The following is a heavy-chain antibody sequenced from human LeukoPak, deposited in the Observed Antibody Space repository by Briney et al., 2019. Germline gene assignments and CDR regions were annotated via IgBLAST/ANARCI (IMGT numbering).Heavy chain of an antibody. CDR1: GLTVSNNY. CDR2: MHSDDTT. D-gene: IGHD4-23*01. CDR3: ASDRGYGGNSGDY. J-gene: IGHJ4*02. Sequence: PGGSLTLSCAASGLTVSNNYINWVRQAPGKGLEWVSVMHSDDTTYYADSVKGRFTISRDNFKNTLYLQMNTLRVEDTGVYYCASDRGYGGNSGDYWGQGILVSVSS. V-gene: IGHV3-66*01.